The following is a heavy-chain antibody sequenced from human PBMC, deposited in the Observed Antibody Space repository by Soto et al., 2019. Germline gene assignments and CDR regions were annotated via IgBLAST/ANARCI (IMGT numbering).Heavy chain of an antibody. CDR3: VKWHTYNYDRLAFSGFDW. V-gene: IGHV3-23*01. CDR2: ISGGRNT. Sequence: PGESLKISFAASGFTFSSCAMAWVRQAPGKGLEWVSVISGGRNTYYAASVTGRFTISRDNSKSTLYLQMNSLRADDTAAYYCVKWHTYNYDRLAFSGFDWGGQGTQVTVSS. D-gene: IGHD3-22*01. CDR1: GFTFSSCA. J-gene: IGHJ4*02.